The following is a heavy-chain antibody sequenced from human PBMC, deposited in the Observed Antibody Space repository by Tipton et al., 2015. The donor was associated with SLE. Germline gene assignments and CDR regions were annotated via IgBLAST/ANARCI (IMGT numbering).Heavy chain of an antibody. V-gene: IGHV4-59*08. D-gene: IGHD3-16*01. CDR1: GGSISPYY. J-gene: IGHJ2*01. Sequence: TLSLTCTLSGGSISPYYWSWIRQPPGKGLEWIGYIFHDGSTRYNPSLKSRVTISGDTSKNQFSLKLTSVAAADTAVYYCARLLVAGGTWYFALWGRGTLVTVSS. CDR3: ARLLVAGGTWYFAL. CDR2: IFHDGST.